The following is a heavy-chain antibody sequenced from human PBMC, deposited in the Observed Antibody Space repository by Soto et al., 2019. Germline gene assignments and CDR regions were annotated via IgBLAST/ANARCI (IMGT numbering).Heavy chain of an antibody. V-gene: IGHV4-34*11. CDR1: GGSFSGYY. J-gene: IGHJ6*02. CDR3: ARDLWGYCGTDCYPLDV. Sequence: SETLSLTCAVYGGSFSGYYWSWIRQPPGKGLEWIGCIYYSGSTDYNPSLKSRVTISVDTSKNQFSLKLNSVTAADTAVYYCARDLWGYCGTDCYPLDVWGQGTTVTV. D-gene: IGHD2-21*02. CDR2: IYYSGST.